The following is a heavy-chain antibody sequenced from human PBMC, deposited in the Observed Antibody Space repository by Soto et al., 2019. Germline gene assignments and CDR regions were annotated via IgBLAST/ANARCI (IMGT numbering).Heavy chain of an antibody. CDR3: ARGKVAKPMDY. CDR1: GFTFSSYA. CDR2: ISSNGGST. D-gene: IGHD5-12*01. Sequence: PGGSLRLSCAASGFTFSSYAMHWVRQAPGKGLEYVSAISSNGGSTYYANSVKGRFTISRDNSKNTLYLQMGSLRAEDMAVYYCARGKVAKPMDYWGQGTLVTVSS. J-gene: IGHJ4*02. V-gene: IGHV3-64*01.